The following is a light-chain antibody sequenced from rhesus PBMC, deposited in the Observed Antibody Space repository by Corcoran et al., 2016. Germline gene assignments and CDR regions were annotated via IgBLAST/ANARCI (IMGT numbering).Light chain of an antibody. J-gene: IGKJ1*01. Sequence: DIQMTQSPSSLSASVGDTVTITCRASQSISSWLAWYQQKPGKAPKLLIYKAASLQSGVTSRFSGSGSGTDFNLTSSSLQSEDLATYYCQQYSSSPWTFGQGTKVEIK. CDR1: QSISSW. CDR2: KAA. V-gene: IGKV1-22*01. CDR3: QQYSSSPWT.